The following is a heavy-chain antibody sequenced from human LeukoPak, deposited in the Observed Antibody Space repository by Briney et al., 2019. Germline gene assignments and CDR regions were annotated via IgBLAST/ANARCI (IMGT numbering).Heavy chain of an antibody. Sequence: GGSLRLSCAASGFTFSSSAMSWVRQAPGKGLEWVSTISGSGDRAYYADSVKGRFTISRDNSKNTLFLHMNSLRAEDTAVYSCAKGYYGSGSYGWFDCWGQGTLVTVSS. V-gene: IGHV3-23*01. CDR1: GFTFSSSA. CDR2: ISGSGDRA. J-gene: IGHJ4*02. CDR3: AKGYYGSGSYGWFDC. D-gene: IGHD3-10*01.